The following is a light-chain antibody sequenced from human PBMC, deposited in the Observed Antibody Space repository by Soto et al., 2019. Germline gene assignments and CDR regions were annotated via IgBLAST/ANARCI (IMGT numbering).Light chain of an antibody. Sequence: QSVLTQPASVSGSPGQSITLSCTGTTSDVGGYNSVSWYQHHPGKAPKLIISEVRNRPSGVSHRFSGSKSGNTASLTISGPQAEDEADYYCSSYANGSTFVFGTGTKVTVL. CDR2: EVR. J-gene: IGLJ1*01. CDR1: TSDVGGYNS. CDR3: SSYANGSTFV. V-gene: IGLV2-14*01.